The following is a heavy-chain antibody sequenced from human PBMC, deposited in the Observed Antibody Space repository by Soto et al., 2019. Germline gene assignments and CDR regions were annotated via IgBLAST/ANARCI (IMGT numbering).Heavy chain of an antibody. CDR1: GFTFSSYA. CDR2: ISGSGGST. D-gene: IGHD3-16*02. Sequence: RQRGSLKISCAASGFTFSSYAMSWVRQAPGKGLEWVSAISGSGGSTYYADSVKGRFTFSRDNSKNTLYLQMNGLRAEDTAVYYCAKPVVDPPQDYWGQGTLVTVSS. J-gene: IGHJ4*02. CDR3: AKPVVDPPQDY. V-gene: IGHV3-23*01.